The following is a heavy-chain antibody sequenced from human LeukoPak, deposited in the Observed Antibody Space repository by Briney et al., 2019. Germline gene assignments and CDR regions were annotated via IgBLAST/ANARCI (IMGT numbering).Heavy chain of an antibody. J-gene: IGHJ4*02. D-gene: IGHD6-19*01. V-gene: IGHV3-7*04. CDR2: IKQDGSEK. Sequence: AGGSLRLACAASGLTFSSYWMSSARQAPGKGLEWVAKIKQDGSEKYYVGSVKGRFTISRDNAKNSLYLQMNSLRAEDTAVYYCARGGWYYDYWGQRTLVTVSS. CDR1: GLTFSSYW. CDR3: ARGGWYYDY.